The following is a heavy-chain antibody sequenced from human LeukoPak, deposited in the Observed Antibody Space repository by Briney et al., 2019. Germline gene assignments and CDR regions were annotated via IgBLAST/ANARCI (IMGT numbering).Heavy chain of an antibody. D-gene: IGHD1-26*01. CDR3: ARRVVGARFDY. CDR2: ISGSGGSK. Sequence: GGSLRLSCAASGFTFSSDAMSWVRQAPGKGLEWVSGISGSGGSKYYADSVKGRFTISRDNSKNTLYLQMNSLRAEDTAVYYCARRVVGARFDYWGQGTLVTVSS. CDR1: GFTFSSDA. J-gene: IGHJ4*02. V-gene: IGHV3-23*01.